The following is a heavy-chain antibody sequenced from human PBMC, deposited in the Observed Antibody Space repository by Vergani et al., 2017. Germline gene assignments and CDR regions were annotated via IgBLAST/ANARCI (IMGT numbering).Heavy chain of an antibody. CDR1: GFTFSSYE. J-gene: IGHJ4*02. Sequence: EVQLVESGGGLVQPGGSLRLSCAASGFTFSSYEMNWVRQAPGKGLEWVSYISSSGSTIYYADSVKGRFTISRDNAKNTLYLQMNSLRAEDTAVYYCARDSGAVPADYWGQGTLVTVSS. D-gene: IGHD3-10*01. CDR3: ARDSGAVPADY. V-gene: IGHV3-48*03. CDR2: ISSSGSTI.